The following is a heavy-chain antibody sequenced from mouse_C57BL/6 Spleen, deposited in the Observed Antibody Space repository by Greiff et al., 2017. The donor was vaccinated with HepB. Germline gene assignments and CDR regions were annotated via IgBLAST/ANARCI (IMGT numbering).Heavy chain of an antibody. CDR3: ARVGDNYGSSYWYFDV. J-gene: IGHJ1*03. D-gene: IGHD1-1*01. V-gene: IGHV1-55*01. CDR1: GYTFTSYW. Sequence: QVQLQQPGAELVKPGASVKMSCKASGYTFTSYWITWVKQRPGQGLEWIGDIYPGSGSTNYNEKFKSKATLTVDTSSSTAYMQLSSLTSEDSAVYYCARVGDNYGSSYWYFDVWGTGTTVTVSS. CDR2: IYPGSGST.